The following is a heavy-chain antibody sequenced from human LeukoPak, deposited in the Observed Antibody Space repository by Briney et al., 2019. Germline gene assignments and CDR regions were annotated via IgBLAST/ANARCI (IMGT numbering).Heavy chain of an antibody. J-gene: IGHJ3*02. CDR3: AREISRDIVLMSSKADPVYYDAFDI. CDR1: GFTFSSYA. D-gene: IGHD2-8*01. V-gene: IGHV3-30*04. Sequence: GGSLRLSYAASGFTFSSYAMHWVRQAPGKGLEWVAVISYDGSNKYYADSVKGRFTISRDNSKNTLYLQMNSLRAEDTAVYYCAREISRDIVLMSSKADPVYYDAFDIWGQGTMVTVSS. CDR2: ISYDGSNK.